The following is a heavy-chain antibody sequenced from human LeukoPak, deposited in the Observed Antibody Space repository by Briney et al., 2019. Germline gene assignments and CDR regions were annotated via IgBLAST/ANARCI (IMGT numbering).Heavy chain of an antibody. CDR3: ARSISGSSWNYFDY. D-gene: IGHD1-26*01. CDR1: GGSISSYY. J-gene: IGHJ4*02. CDR2: MYTSGSN. V-gene: IGHV4-4*07. Sequence: PSETPSLTCTVSGGSISSYYWSWIRQPAGKGLEWIGRMYTSGSNNYNPSLKSRVTMSVDTSKSQFSLRLSSVTAADTAVYYCARSISGSSWNYFDYWGQGTLVTVSS.